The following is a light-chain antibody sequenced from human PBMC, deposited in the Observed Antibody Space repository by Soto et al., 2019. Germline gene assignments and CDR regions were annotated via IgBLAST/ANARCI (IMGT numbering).Light chain of an antibody. CDR1: SSDVGGYNY. V-gene: IGLV2-14*01. Sequence: QSVLTQPASVSGSPGQSITISCTGTSSDVGGYNYVSWYQQHPGKAPKLMIYEVSNRPSGVSNRFSGSKSGNTASLTISWLQAEDEADYYCSSYTSSSTKVVVGGGTKPTVL. J-gene: IGLJ2*01. CDR2: EVS. CDR3: SSYTSSSTKVV.